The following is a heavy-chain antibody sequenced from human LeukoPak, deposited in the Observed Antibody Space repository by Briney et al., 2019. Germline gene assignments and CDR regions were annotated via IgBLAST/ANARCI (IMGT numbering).Heavy chain of an antibody. CDR1: GYSFTGYY. CDR3: AREGYCSGGTCYSTMNWFDP. V-gene: IGHV1-2*02. Sequence: ASVKVSCKASGYSFTGYYMHWVRQAPGQGLEWMGWINPNSGVTNYAQKLQGRVTLTTDTSTSTAYMELRSLRSDDTAVYYCAREGYCSGGTCYSTMNWFDPWGQGTLVTVSS. J-gene: IGHJ5*02. CDR2: INPNSGVT. D-gene: IGHD2-15*01.